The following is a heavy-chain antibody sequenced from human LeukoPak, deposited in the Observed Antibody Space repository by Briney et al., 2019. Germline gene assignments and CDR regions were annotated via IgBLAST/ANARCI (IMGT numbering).Heavy chain of an antibody. CDR1: GGSISSGDYY. V-gene: IGHV4-30-4*08. CDR2: IYYSGST. CDR3: ARGPDSTGYFDY. Sequence: SQTLSLTCTVSGGSISSGDYYWSWIRQPPGKGLEWIGYIYYSGSTYYNPSLKSRVTISVDTSKNQFSLKLSSVTAADTAEYYCARGPDSTGYFDYWGQGTLVTVSS. D-gene: IGHD2-21*02. J-gene: IGHJ4*02.